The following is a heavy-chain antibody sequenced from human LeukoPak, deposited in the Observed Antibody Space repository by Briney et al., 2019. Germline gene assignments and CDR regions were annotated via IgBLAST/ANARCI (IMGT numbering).Heavy chain of an antibody. Sequence: GGSLRLSCAASGFTFSSYSMNWVRQAPGKGLEWVSYISSSSSTIYYADSVKGRFTISRDNSKNTLYLQMNSLRAEDTAVYYCAKVLLAYYFDYWGQGTLVTVSS. V-gene: IGHV3-48*01. CDR3: AKVLLAYYFDY. J-gene: IGHJ4*02. CDR1: GFTFSSYS. CDR2: ISSSSSTI. D-gene: IGHD2-15*01.